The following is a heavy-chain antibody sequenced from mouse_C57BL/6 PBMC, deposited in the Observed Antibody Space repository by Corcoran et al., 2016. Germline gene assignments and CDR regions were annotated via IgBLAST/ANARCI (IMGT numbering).Heavy chain of an antibody. CDR3: ARKIGYGNYDWYVDV. V-gene: IGHV9-3*01. D-gene: IGHD2-10*02. J-gene: IGHJ1*03. Sequence: QIQLVQSGPELKKPGETVKISCKASGYTFTTYGMSWVKQAPGKGLKWMGWINTYSGVPTYADDFKGRFAFSLETSASTAYLQINNLKHEDTATYYWARKIGYGNYDWYVDVWRTGTTVTVSS. CDR2: INTYSGVP. CDR1: GYTFTTYG.